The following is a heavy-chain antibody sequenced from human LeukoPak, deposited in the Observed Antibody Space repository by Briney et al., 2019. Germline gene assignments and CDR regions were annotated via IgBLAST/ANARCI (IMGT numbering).Heavy chain of an antibody. V-gene: IGHV1-18*01. Sequence: GASVKVSCKASGYTFTSYGISWVRQAPGQGLEWMGWISAYNGNTNYAQKLQGRVTMTTDTSTSTACMELRSLRSDDTAVYYCARDRGPLQMDVWGQGTTVTVSS. CDR3: ARDRGPLQMDV. J-gene: IGHJ6*02. D-gene: IGHD5-24*01. CDR2: ISAYNGNT. CDR1: GYTFTSYG.